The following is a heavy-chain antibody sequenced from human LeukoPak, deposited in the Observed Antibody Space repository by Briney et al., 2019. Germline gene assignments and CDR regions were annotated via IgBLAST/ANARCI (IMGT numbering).Heavy chain of an antibody. J-gene: IGHJ4*02. Sequence: GGSLRLSCAASGFTFSSYSMHWVRQAPGKGLEWVSSINSSSSYIYYADSVKGRFTISRDNAKNSLYLQMNSLRAEDTAVYYCARDYARSVTAILPYYFDYWGQGTLVTVSS. CDR1: GFTFSSYS. V-gene: IGHV3-21*01. CDR2: INSSSSYI. D-gene: IGHD2-21*02. CDR3: ARDYARSVTAILPYYFDY.